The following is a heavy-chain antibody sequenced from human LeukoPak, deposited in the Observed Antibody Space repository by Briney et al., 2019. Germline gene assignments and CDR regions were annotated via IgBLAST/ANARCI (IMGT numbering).Heavy chain of an antibody. CDR2: ISWNSGSI. V-gene: IGHV3-9*03. CDR3: ARSTATGGRMDY. D-gene: IGHD5-24*01. Sequence: GGSLRLSCAASGFTFDDYAMHWVRQAPGKGLEWVSGISWNSGSIGYADSVKGRFTISRDNAKNSLNLQMNSLRAEDMAFYYCARSTATGGRMDYWGQGTLVTVSS. J-gene: IGHJ4*02. CDR1: GFTFDDYA.